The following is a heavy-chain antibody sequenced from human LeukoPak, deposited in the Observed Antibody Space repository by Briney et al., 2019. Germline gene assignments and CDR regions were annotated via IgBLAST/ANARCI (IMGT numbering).Heavy chain of an antibody. CDR3: ASYYLAWLFGWAFDI. CDR1: RFTFSTKY. D-gene: IGHD3-3*01. V-gene: IGHV3-66*02. J-gene: IGHJ3*02. Sequence: GGSLRLSCAASRFTFSTKYMSWVRQAPGKGLEWVSLIYSDGSTYYPDSVTGRIPISRNNSKNTPYLPMNSLRAEATPVYTCASYYLAWLFGWAFDIWGQGTMVTV. CDR2: IYSDGST.